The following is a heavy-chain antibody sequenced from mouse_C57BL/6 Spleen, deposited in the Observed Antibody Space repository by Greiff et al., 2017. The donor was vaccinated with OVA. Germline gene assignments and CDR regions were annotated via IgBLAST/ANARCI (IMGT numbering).Heavy chain of an antibody. CDR3: ARSIRGYAMDY. CDR2: IYPRSGNT. J-gene: IGHJ4*01. D-gene: IGHD1-1*01. V-gene: IGHV1-81*01. CDR1: GYTFTSYG. Sequence: VQLQQSGAELARPGASVKLSCKASGYTFTSYGISWVKQRTGQGLEWIGEIYPRSGNTYYNEKFKGKATLTADKSSSTAYMQLSSLTSEDSAVYYCARSIRGYAMDYWGQGTSVTVSS.